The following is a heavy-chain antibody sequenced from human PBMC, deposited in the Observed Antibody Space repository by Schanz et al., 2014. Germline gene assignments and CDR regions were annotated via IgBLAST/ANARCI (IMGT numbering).Heavy chain of an antibody. CDR2: IGNGGVTI. J-gene: IGHJ4*02. CDR3: ARIGGSVCDY. D-gene: IGHD3-10*01. Sequence: EVQLVESGGGLVQPGGSLRLSCAASGFTFSDYSMNWVRQPPGRGLEWVSYIGNGGVTIYYADSVKGRFTISRDNSKNSLYLQMNSLRAEDTAVYYCARIGGSVCDYWAQGTLVTVSS. V-gene: IGHV3-48*04. CDR1: GFTFSDYS.